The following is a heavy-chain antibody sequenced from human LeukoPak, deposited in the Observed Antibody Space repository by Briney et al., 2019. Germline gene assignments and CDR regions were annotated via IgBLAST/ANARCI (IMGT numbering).Heavy chain of an antibody. Sequence: GRSLRLSCSASGFTFGVYAMSWVRRAPGKGLEWLGIIRCKAYGGTTDYAASVKGRFTISRDDSKSIAYLQMNSLKTEDTAVYYCTRVGPDCSGVSCYSPFDFYWGQGTLVTVSS. D-gene: IGHD2-15*01. CDR3: TRVGPDCSGVSCYSPFDFY. CDR2: IRCKAYGGTT. J-gene: IGHJ4*02. V-gene: IGHV3-49*04. CDR1: GFTFGVYA.